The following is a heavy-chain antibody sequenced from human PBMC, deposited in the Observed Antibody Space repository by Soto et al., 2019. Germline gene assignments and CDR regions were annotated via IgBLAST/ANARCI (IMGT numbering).Heavy chain of an antibody. D-gene: IGHD5-18*01. CDR1: GYTFTSYG. Sequence: GASVKVSCKASGYTFTSYGISWVRQAPGQGLEWMGWISAYNGNTNYAQKLQGRVTMTTDTSTSTAYMELRSLRSDDTAVYYCARDWSGYGYGDDDAFDIWGQGTMVTVSS. CDR3: ARDWSGYGYGDDDAFDI. CDR2: ISAYNGNT. J-gene: IGHJ3*02. V-gene: IGHV1-18*01.